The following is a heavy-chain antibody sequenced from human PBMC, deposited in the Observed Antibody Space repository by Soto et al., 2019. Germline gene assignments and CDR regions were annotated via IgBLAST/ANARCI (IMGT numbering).Heavy chain of an antibody. Sequence: EVQLLESGGGLVQPGGSVRLSCAASGFTFSSYAMSWVRQAPGKGLEWVSAISGSGGSTYYADSVKGRFTISRDNSKNTLYLQMNSLRAEDTAVYYCAKDSPVEQLAEDYYYYGMDVWGQGTTVTVSS. J-gene: IGHJ6*02. V-gene: IGHV3-23*01. CDR2: ISGSGGST. D-gene: IGHD6-6*01. CDR3: AKDSPVEQLAEDYYYYGMDV. CDR1: GFTFSSYA.